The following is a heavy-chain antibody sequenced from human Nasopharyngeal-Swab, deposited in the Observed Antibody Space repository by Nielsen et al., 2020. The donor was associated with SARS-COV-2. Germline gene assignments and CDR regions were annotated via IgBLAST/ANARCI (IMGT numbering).Heavy chain of an antibody. CDR2: INQSGST. D-gene: IGHD5-24*01. J-gene: IGHJ3*02. CDR3: ARVDGYHAFDI. V-gene: IGHV4-34*01. CDR1: GGSFSGYY. Sequence: SETLSLTCAVYGGSFSGYYWSWIRQPPGKGLEWIGEINQSGSTNYNPSLKSRVTISVDTSKNQFSLKLSSVTAADTAVYYCARVDGYHAFDIWGQGTMVTVSS.